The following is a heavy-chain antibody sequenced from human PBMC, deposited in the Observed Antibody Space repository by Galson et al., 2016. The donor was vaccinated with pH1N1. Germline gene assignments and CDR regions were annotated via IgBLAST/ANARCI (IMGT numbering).Heavy chain of an antibody. CDR1: GYSLSELS. J-gene: IGHJ5*02. CDR2: FDPEDGET. CDR3: ATSGYWGARGGWFTWWFDP. D-gene: IGHD2-15*01. V-gene: IGHV1-24*01. Sequence: SVKVSCKVSGYSLSELSIHWVRQAPGKGLEWMGGFDPEDGETIYAQKFQGRVTVTEDTSTDTAYMELIALRSEDTAVYYCATSGYWGARGGWFTWWFDPWGQGTLVSVSS.